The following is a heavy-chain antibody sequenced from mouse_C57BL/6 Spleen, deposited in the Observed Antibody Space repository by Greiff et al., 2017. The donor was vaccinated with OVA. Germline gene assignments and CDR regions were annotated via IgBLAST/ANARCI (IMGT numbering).Heavy chain of an antibody. CDR2: IHPNSGST. CDR3: ARNYYGNYEVDY. CDR1: GYTFTSYW. D-gene: IGHD2-1*01. Sequence: QVQLQQPGAELVKPGASVKLSCKASGYTFTSYWMHWVKQRPGQGLEWIGMIHPNSGSTNYNEKFKSKATLTVDKSSRTAYMQLSSLTSEDAAVYYCARNYYGNYEVDYWGQGTTLTVSS. J-gene: IGHJ2*01. V-gene: IGHV1-64*01.